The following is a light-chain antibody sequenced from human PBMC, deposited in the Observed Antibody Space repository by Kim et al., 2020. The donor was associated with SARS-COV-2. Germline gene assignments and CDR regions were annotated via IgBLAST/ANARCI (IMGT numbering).Light chain of an antibody. Sequence: SPGERATLSCRASQSVSSNLAWYQQKPGQAPRLLIYGASTRATGIPARISGSGSGTEYTLTISSLQSEDFAVYYCQQYSDWPPITFGQGTRLEIK. CDR2: GAS. CDR1: QSVSSN. J-gene: IGKJ5*01. CDR3: QQYSDWPPIT. V-gene: IGKV3-15*01.